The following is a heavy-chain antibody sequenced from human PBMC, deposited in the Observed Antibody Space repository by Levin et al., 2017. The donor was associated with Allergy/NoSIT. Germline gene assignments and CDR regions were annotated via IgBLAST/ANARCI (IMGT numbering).Heavy chain of an antibody. CDR3: ARGPADTAMGD. CDR2: IIPILGIA. J-gene: IGHJ4*02. V-gene: IGHV1-69*02. CDR1: GGTFSSYT. Sequence: KISCQASGGTFSSYTISWVRQAPGQGLEWMGRIIPILGIANYAQKFQGRVTITADKSTSTAYMELSSLRSEDTAVYYCARGPADTAMGDWGQGTLVTVSS. D-gene: IGHD5-18*01.